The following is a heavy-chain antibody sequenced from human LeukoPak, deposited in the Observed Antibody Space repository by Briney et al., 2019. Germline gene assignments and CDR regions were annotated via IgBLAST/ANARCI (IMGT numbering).Heavy chain of an antibody. J-gene: IGHJ5*01. D-gene: IGHD6-13*01. Sequence: GGSLRLSCAASGFTVSSNYMSWVRQAPGKGLEWVSIIYSGGSTYYADSVKGRFTISRDNSKNTLYLQMNSLRAEDTAVYYCARVAAAGPFDSWGQGTLVTVPS. CDR1: GFTVSSNY. V-gene: IGHV3-53*01. CDR3: ARVAAAGPFDS. CDR2: IYSGGST.